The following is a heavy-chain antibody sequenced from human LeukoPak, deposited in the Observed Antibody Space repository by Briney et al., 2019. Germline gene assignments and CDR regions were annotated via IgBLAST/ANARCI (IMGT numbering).Heavy chain of an antibody. CDR3: AKDPAYYYGSGSYPTLTGYYFDY. CDR2: IRYDGSNK. Sequence: GRSLRLSCAASGFTFSSYGMHWVRQAPGKGLEWVAFIRYDGSNKYYADPVKGRFTISRDNSKNTLYLQMNSLRAEDTAVYYCAKDPAYYYGSGSYPTLTGYYFDYWGQGTLVTVSS. D-gene: IGHD3-10*01. CDR1: GFTFSSYG. J-gene: IGHJ4*02. V-gene: IGHV3-30*02.